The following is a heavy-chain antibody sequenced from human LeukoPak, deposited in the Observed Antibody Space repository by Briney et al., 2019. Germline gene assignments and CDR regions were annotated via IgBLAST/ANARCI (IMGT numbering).Heavy chain of an antibody. V-gene: IGHV1-18*01. CDR2: ISAYNGNT. J-gene: IGHJ2*01. D-gene: IGHD4-23*01. CDR3: ARRRYGGNYGYFDL. CDR1: GYTFTSYD. Sequence: ASVKVSCKASGYTFTSYDISWVRQAPGQGLEWMGWISAYNGNTNYAQKLQGRVTMTTDTSTSTAYMELRSLRSDDTAVYYCARRRYGGNYGYFDLWGRGTLVTVSS.